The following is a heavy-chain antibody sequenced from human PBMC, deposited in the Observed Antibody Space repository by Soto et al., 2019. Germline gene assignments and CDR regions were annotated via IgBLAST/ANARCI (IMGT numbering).Heavy chain of an antibody. CDR1: GGSISGSGGL. D-gene: IGHD2-15*01. CDR2: IYHNGNT. V-gene: IGHV4-39*01. CDR3: ARGRGYWHASNWFDP. Sequence: SETLSLTCTVSGGSISGSGGLWGWIRQPPGKGLESIGTIYHNGNTYYDPSLWSRVTISVDTSKNQFSLKLSSVTAADTAVYYCARGRGYWHASNWFDPWGQGTLVTVSS. J-gene: IGHJ5*02.